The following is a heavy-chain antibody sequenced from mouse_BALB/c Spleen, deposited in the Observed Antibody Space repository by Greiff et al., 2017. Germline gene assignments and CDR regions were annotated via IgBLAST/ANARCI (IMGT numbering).Heavy chain of an antibody. CDR2: IWGDGST. V-gene: IGHV2-6-7*01. CDR3: ARDPYYGSSYRWYFDV. D-gene: IGHD1-1*01. Sequence: VQGVESGPGLVAPSQSLSITCTVSGFSLTGYGVNWVRQPPGKGLEWLGMIWGDGSTDYNSALKSRLSISKDNSKSQVFLKMNSLQTDDTARYYCARDPYYGSSYRWYFDVWGAGTTVTVSS. J-gene: IGHJ1*01. CDR1: GFSLTGYG.